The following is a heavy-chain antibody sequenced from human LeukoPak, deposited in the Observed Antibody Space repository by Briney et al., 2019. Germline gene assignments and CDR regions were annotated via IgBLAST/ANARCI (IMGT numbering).Heavy chain of an antibody. CDR3: ASVGGEVGTTARGY. J-gene: IGHJ4*02. V-gene: IGHV3-21*01. CDR1: GFTFGSQT. Sequence: PGGSLRLSCAASGFTFGSQTMNWVRQAPGKGLEWVSSITSSSSYIFYADSVKGRFTISRDNAKNSLFLQMNSLRVEDTAVYYCASVGGEVGTTARGYWGQGALVTVSS. CDR2: ITSSSSYI. D-gene: IGHD1-26*01.